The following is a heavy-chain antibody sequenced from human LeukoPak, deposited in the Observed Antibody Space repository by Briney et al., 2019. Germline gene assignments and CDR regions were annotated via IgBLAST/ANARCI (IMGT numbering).Heavy chain of an antibody. J-gene: IGHJ5*02. Sequence: ASVKVSCKASGYTFTSYAMHWVRQAPGQRLEWMGWINAGNGNTKYSQKFQGRATITRDTSASTAYMELSSLRSEDTAVYYCARDGCSGGSCYHNWFDPWGQGTLVTVSS. V-gene: IGHV1-3*01. CDR1: GYTFTSYA. D-gene: IGHD2-15*01. CDR2: INAGNGNT. CDR3: ARDGCSGGSCYHNWFDP.